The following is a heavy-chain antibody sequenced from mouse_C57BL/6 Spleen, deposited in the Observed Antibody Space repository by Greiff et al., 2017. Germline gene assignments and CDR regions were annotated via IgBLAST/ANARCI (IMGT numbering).Heavy chain of an antibody. CDR2: IDPETGGT. Sequence: QVQLQQSGAELVRPGASVTLSCKASGYTFTDYEMHWVKQTPVHGLEWIGAIDPETGGTAYNQKFKGKAILTADKSSSTAYMELRSLTSEDSAVYYCTRWGTTVVVDYYAMDYWGQGTSVTVSS. J-gene: IGHJ4*01. D-gene: IGHD1-1*01. CDR3: TRWGTTVVVDYYAMDY. CDR1: GYTFTDYE. V-gene: IGHV1-15*01.